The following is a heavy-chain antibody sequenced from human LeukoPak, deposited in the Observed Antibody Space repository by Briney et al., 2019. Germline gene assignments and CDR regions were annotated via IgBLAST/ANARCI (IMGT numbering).Heavy chain of an antibody. D-gene: IGHD3-22*01. J-gene: IGHJ3*02. Sequence: PGRSLRLSCAASGFTFDDYAMHWVRQAPGKGLEWVSGISWNSGSIGYADSVKGRFTISRDNAKNSLYLQMNSLRAEDTALYYCAKDTSDYYDSSGYYYSAPPGAFDIWGQGTMVTVSS. CDR2: ISWNSGSI. CDR3: AKDTSDYYDSSGYYYSAPPGAFDI. CDR1: GFTFDDYA. V-gene: IGHV3-9*01.